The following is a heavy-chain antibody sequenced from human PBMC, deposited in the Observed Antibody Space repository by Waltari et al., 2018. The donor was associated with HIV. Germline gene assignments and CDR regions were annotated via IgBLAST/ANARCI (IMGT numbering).Heavy chain of an antibody. CDR2: INHSGST. J-gene: IGHJ5*02. D-gene: IGHD2-2*02. CDR1: GGSFSGYY. CDR3: ARAVACSSTSCYKGGFDP. Sequence: QVQLQQWGAGLLKPSETLSLTCAVYGGSFSGYYWRWIRQPPGQGLEWIGEINHSGSTNYNPSLKSRVTISVDTSKNQFSLKLSSVTAADTAVYYCARAVACSSTSCYKGGFDPWGQGTLVTVSS. V-gene: IGHV4-34*01.